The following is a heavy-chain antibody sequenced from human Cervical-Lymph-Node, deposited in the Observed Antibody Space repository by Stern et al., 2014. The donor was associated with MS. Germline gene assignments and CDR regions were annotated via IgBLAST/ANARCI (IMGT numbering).Heavy chain of an antibody. J-gene: IGHJ5*02. CDR3: ASRWSGTYYGQNWFDP. D-gene: IGHD1-26*01. V-gene: IGHV4-31*03. CDR2: IYNRGAT. CDR1: GDSITSGGHY. Sequence: QLQLQESGPGLVKPSQTLSLTCTVSGDSITSGGHYWSWIRQHPGKGLEWIGYIYNRGATFYNPSLKGRVTISLDTSKNQFSLQLSSVTAADTAIYYCASRWSGTYYGQNWFDPWGQGILVTVST.